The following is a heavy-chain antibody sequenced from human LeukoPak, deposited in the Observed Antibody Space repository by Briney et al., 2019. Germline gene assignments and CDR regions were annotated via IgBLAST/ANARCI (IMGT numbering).Heavy chain of an antibody. CDR1: GFTFSNYW. CDR2: IKQDGREK. V-gene: IGHV3-7*01. D-gene: IGHD2-8*01. Sequence: GGSLRLSCAASGFTFSNYWMSWVRQRPGKGLEWVANIKQDGREKYYVDSVKGRFTISRDNTKKSLSLQMNSLRDEDTAVYYCARAEWDYWGQGTLVTVSS. CDR3: ARAEWDY. J-gene: IGHJ4*02.